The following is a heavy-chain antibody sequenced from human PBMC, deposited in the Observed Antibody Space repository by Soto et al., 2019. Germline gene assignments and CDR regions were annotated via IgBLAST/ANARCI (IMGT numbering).Heavy chain of an antibody. V-gene: IGHV3-9*01. Sequence: EVQLVESGGALAQPDSPLRLPCEASGLNLENFARPWFGKVPGKGLEWVSAISWNSGQLDYADSVRGRFTISRDNGKNSLYLEMNSLRPDDTALYFCAKDKSTGEYSYYRYMDVWGRGTTVIVSS. D-gene: IGHD4-17*01. CDR1: GLNLENFA. CDR3: AKDKSTGEYSYYRYMDV. CDR2: ISWNSGQL. J-gene: IGHJ6*03.